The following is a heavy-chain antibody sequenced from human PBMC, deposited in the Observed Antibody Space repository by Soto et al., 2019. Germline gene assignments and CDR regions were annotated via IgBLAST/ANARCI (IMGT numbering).Heavy chain of an antibody. V-gene: IGHV4-30-4*01. CDR1: GGSISSGDQY. CDR3: ARDRAPFYESSGRIDY. Sequence: PSETLSLTCTVSGGSISSGDQYWTWIRQAPGKGLEWIGYIDYSGSAFYNPSLKSRLIISVDTSMNQFSLKLTSVTAADTAVYYCARDRAPFYESSGRIDYCGRGILVTVSS. CDR2: IDYSGSA. J-gene: IGHJ4*02. D-gene: IGHD3-22*01.